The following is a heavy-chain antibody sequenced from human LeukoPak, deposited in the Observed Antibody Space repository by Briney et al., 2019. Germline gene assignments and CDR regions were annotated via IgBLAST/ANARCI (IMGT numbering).Heavy chain of an antibody. Sequence: GGSRRLSCAASGFTFTSYELNWVRQAPGKGLEWVSYISSSGITIYYADSVKGRFTISRDNAKNSLYLQMNSLRAEDTAVYYCAREDASGFDYWGQGTLVTVSS. CDR1: GFTFTSYE. D-gene: IGHD6-25*01. CDR3: AREDASGFDY. J-gene: IGHJ4*02. CDR2: ISSSGITI. V-gene: IGHV3-48*03.